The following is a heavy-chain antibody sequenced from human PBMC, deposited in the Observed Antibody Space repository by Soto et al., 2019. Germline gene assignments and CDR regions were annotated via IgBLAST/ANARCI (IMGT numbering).Heavy chain of an antibody. J-gene: IGHJ4*02. V-gene: IGHV4-34*01. Sequence: SETLSLTCAVYGESFSGYYWTWIRQPPGEGLEWIGEVSHSGNANYNPSLKSRLTMSVDTSKNQFSLKLTSVTAADSAMYYCSRAAIQGHQVEGQSPTSQTLPYWGQGTLVTVSS. CDR1: GESFSGYY. CDR3: SRAAIQGHQVEGQSPTSQTLPY. CDR2: VSHSGNA. D-gene: IGHD1-26*01.